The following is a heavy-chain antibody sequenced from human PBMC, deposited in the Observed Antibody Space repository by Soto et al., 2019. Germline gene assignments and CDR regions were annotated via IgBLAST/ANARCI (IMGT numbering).Heavy chain of an antibody. D-gene: IGHD2-15*01. CDR2: IYYSGST. CDR3: ASPDSDYYYYGMDV. J-gene: IGHJ6*02. V-gene: IGHV4-39*01. Sequence: QLQLQESGPGLVKPSETLSLTCTVSGGSISSSSYYWGWIRQPPGKGLEWIGSIYYSGSTYYNPSLKSRVTISVYTSKNQFSLKLSSVTAADTAVYYCASPDSDYYYYGMDVWGQATTATVSS. CDR1: GGSISSSSYY.